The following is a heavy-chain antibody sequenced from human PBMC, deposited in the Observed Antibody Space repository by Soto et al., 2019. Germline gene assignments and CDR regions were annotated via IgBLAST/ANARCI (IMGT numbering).Heavy chain of an antibody. V-gene: IGHV1-69*08. J-gene: IGHJ4*02. D-gene: IGHD3-10*01. CDR1: GGTFSSYT. Sequence: QVLLVQSGTEVKKPGSSVRFSGKASGGTFSSYTISWVRQAPGQGLEWMGRIIPILGIANYAQKFQGRVTITADKSTSTAYMELSSLRSEDTAVYYCAREIRGSDYWGQGTLVTVSS. CDR2: IIPILGIA. CDR3: AREIRGSDY.